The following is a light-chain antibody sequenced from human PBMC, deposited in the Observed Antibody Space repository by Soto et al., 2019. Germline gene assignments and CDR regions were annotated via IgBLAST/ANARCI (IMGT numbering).Light chain of an antibody. Sequence: DIQMTQSPSTLSASLGDRVTITCRAGQSISSWLAWYQQKPGKAPKLLIYDASSLESGVPSRFRGSGSGTEFTLTISSLQPDDFETYYCQQYNSYPWTFGQGTKVDIK. V-gene: IGKV1-5*01. J-gene: IGKJ1*01. CDR2: DAS. CDR1: QSISSW. CDR3: QQYNSYPWT.